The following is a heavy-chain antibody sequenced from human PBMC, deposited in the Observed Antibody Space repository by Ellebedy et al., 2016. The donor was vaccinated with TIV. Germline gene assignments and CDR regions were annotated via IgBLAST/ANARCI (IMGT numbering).Heavy chain of an antibody. V-gene: IGHV3-21*01. CDR3: ARDGLLWFGELLYPVYYYGMDV. Sequence: GESLKISXAASGFTFSSYSMNWVRQAPGKGLEWVSSISSSSSYIYYADSVKGRFTISRDNAKNSLYLQMNSLRAEDTAVYYCARDGLLWFGELLYPVYYYGMDVWGQGTTVTVSS. J-gene: IGHJ6*02. CDR1: GFTFSSYS. CDR2: ISSSSSYI. D-gene: IGHD3-10*01.